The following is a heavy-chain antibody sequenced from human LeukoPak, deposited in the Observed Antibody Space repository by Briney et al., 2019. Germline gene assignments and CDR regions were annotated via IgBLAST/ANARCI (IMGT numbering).Heavy chain of an antibody. CDR3: FGYSGWYVSDVYYYGMDV. CDR2: ISSSSSYI. D-gene: IGHD6-19*01. Sequence: PGGSLRLSCAASGFTFSSYAMSWVRQAPGKGLEWVSSISSSSSYIYYADSVKGRFTISRDNAKNSLYLQMNSLRAEDTAVYYCFGYSGWYVSDVYYYGMDVWGQGTTVTVSS. J-gene: IGHJ6*02. CDR1: GFTFSSYA. V-gene: IGHV3-21*01.